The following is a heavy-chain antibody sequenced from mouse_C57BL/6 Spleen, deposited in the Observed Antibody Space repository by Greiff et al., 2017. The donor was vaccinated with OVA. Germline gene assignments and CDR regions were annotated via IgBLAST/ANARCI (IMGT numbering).Heavy chain of an antibody. V-gene: IGHV1-19*01. CDR2: INPYNGGT. J-gene: IGHJ4*01. D-gene: IGHD6-1*01. Sequence: EVQLQQSGPVLVKPGASVKMSCKASGYTFTDYYMNWVKQSHGKSLEWIGVINPYNGGTSYNQKFKGKATLTVDKSSSTAYMELNSLTSEDSAVYYCARGQLRAMDYWGQGTSVTVSS. CDR1: GYTFTDYY. CDR3: ARGQLRAMDY.